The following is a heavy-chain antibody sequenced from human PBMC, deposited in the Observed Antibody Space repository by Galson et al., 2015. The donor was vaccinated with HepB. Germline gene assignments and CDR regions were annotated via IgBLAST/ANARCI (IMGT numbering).Heavy chain of an antibody. J-gene: IGHJ5*02. Sequence: SVKVSCKASGYTFTSYAMHWVRQAPGQRLERMGWINAGNGNTKYSQKFQGRVTITRDTSASTAYTELSSLRSEDTAVYYCARGTIEYYDFWSGYGSPHNWFDPWGQGTLVTVSS. CDR3: ARGTIEYYDFWSGYGSPHNWFDP. D-gene: IGHD3-3*01. V-gene: IGHV1-3*01. CDR2: INAGNGNT. CDR1: GYTFTSYA.